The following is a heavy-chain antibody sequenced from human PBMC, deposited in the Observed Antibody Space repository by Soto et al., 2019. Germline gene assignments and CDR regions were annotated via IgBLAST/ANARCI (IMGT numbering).Heavy chain of an antibody. D-gene: IGHD2-8*01. CDR3: ARILGYCTNGVCPYYYGMDV. CDR2: IDPSDSYT. CDR1: GYSFTSYW. V-gene: IGHV5-10-1*01. Sequence: GESLKISCKGSGYSFTSYWISWVRQMPGKGLEWMGRIDPSDSYTNYSPSFQGHVTISADKSISTAYLQWSSLKASDTAMYYCARILGYCTNGVCPYYYGMDVWGQGTTVTVS. J-gene: IGHJ6*02.